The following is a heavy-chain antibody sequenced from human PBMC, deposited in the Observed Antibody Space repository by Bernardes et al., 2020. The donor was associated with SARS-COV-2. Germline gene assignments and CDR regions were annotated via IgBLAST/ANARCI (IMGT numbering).Heavy chain of an antibody. J-gene: IGHJ4*02. CDR3: VRDPPADILTGPPDY. D-gene: IGHD3-9*01. CDR1: GYMFSTYN. V-gene: IGHV1-3*01. CDR2: IYGGNGNT. Sequence: ASVKVSCKASGYMFSTYNMHWVRQAPGQRLEWMGWIYGGNGNTKYSENFQDRVTITRDTSASTAYMELSSLRFEDTAVYYCVRDPPADILTGPPDYWVQGTLVTVSS.